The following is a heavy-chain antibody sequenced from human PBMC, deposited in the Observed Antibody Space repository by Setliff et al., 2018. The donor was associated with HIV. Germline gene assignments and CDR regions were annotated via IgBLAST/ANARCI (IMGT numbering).Heavy chain of an antibody. CDR3: ASHLVLWFGELFLSSHAFDY. CDR1: GGSIRSNSYY. V-gene: IGHV4-39*01. J-gene: IGHJ4*02. Sequence: SETLSLTCTVSGGSIRSNSYYWGWIRQPPGKGLEWVGNIYYSGSTYYNPSLKSRVTISVDTSKNQFSLKLSSVTAADTAVYYCASHLVLWFGELFLSSHAFDYWGQGTLVTVSS. D-gene: IGHD3-10*01. CDR2: IYYSGST.